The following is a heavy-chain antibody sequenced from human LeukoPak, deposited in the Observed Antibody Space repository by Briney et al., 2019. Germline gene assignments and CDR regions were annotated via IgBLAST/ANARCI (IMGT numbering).Heavy chain of an antibody. Sequence: GGSLSLSCAASGFTFSSYGMHWVRQAPGKGLEWVAFIRYDGSNKYYADSVKGRFTISRDNSKNTLYLQTNSLKAEDTAVYYCAKDLKDTAMVADYWGQGTLVTVSS. V-gene: IGHV3-30*02. CDR2: IRYDGSNK. CDR3: AKDLKDTAMVADY. J-gene: IGHJ4*02. CDR1: GFTFSSYG. D-gene: IGHD5-18*01.